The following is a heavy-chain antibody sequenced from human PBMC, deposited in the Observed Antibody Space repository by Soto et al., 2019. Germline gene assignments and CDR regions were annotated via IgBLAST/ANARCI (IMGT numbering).Heavy chain of an antibody. D-gene: IGHD2-2*01. CDR3: ARGLVPAAMDALTPAY. V-gene: IGHV3-33*01. Sequence: QVQLVESGGGVVQPGRSLRLSCAASGFTFSSYGMHWVRQAPGKGLEWVAVIWYDGSNKYYADSVKGRFTISRDNSKNTLYLQMNSLRAEDTAVYYCARGLVPAAMDALTPAYWGQGTLVTVSS. CDR2: IWYDGSNK. J-gene: IGHJ4*02. CDR1: GFTFSSYG.